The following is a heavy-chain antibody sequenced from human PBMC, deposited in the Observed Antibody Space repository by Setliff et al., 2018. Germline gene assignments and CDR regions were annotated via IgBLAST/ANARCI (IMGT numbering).Heavy chain of an antibody. CDR2: ISHSGST. V-gene: IGHV4-38-2*02. CDR3: ARDGVLYSGSYYP. CDR1: GYSISSGHY. D-gene: IGHD1-26*01. Sequence: KASETLSLTCTVSGYSISSGHYWGWIRQPPGKGLEWIGSISHSGSTYYNPSLRSRVTISLDTSKNQFSPKLTSVTAADTAVYYCARDGVLYSGSYYPWGQGTLVTVSS. J-gene: IGHJ5*02.